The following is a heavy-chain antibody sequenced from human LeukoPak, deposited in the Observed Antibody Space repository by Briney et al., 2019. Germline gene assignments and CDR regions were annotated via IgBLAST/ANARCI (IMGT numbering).Heavy chain of an antibody. V-gene: IGHV1-18*01. Sequence: GASVKVSCKASGYTFTSYGISWVRQASGQGLEWMGWISAYNGNTNYAQKLQGRVTMTTDTSTSTAYMELRSLRSDDTAVYYCARASGSYWYYYYMDVWGKGTTVTVSS. J-gene: IGHJ6*03. CDR2: ISAYNGNT. D-gene: IGHD1-26*01. CDR3: ARASGSYWYYYYMDV. CDR1: GYTFTSYG.